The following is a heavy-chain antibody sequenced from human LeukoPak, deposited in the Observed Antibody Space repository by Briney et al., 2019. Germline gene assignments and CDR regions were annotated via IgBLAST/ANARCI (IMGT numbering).Heavy chain of an antibody. CDR2: IYYSGST. Sequence: SETLSLTCTVSCGSLSGYYWSWIRPPPWKGLEWIGDIYYSGSTNYNPSLKSRVTISVDTSKNQFSLKLSSVTAADTAVYYCARGQETYYYDSSGYFDYWGQGTLVTVSS. CDR3: ARGQETYYYDSSGYFDY. D-gene: IGHD3-22*01. CDR1: CGSLSGYY. V-gene: IGHV4-59*01. J-gene: IGHJ4*02.